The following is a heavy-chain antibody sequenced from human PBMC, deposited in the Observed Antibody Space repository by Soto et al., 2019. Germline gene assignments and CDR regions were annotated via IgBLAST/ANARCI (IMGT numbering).Heavy chain of an antibody. CDR2: IVVGGGNT. J-gene: IGHJ4*02. V-gene: IGHV1-58*01. CDR3: ATGARGSEEIDY. Sequence: QMQLVQSGPEVKKPGTSVKVSCKASGFTFSNSAVQWVRQAGGQRLEWMGWIVVGGGNTHYAQKFQERLTFTRDMSTSTAYMELSSMRSEDTAVYYCATGARGSEEIDYWGQGTLVTVSS. D-gene: IGHD6-25*01. CDR1: GFTFSNSA.